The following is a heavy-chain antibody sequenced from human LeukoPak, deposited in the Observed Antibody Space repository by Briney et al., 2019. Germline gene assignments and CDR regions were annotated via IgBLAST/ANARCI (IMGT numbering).Heavy chain of an antibody. Sequence: GGSLRLSCAASGFTFSSYAMHWVRQAPGKGLEGVAVVSYDGSNKYYADSVKGQFTISRDNSKNTLYLQMNSLSAEDTAVYYCARDDLTGEMDYWGQGTLVTVSS. J-gene: IGHJ4*02. CDR2: VSYDGSNK. D-gene: IGHD3-9*01. CDR3: ARDDLTGEMDY. V-gene: IGHV3-30*04. CDR1: GFTFSSYA.